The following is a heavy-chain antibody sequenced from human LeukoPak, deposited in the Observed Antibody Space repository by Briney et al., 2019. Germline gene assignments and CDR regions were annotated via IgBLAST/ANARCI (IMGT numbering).Heavy chain of an antibody. CDR3: ARAINSAWHNIDY. CDR1: GFTFSTYA. D-gene: IGHD2/OR15-2a*01. CDR2: ISYHGSDK. Sequence: GGSLRLSCVASGFTFSTYAMHWVRQAPGKGLEWVAVISYHGSDKYYGDSVKGRFTISRDNSKNTLYLQMNSLRTEDTAVFYCARAINSAWHNIDYWGKGNLVTVSS. J-gene: IGHJ4*02. V-gene: IGHV3-30*04.